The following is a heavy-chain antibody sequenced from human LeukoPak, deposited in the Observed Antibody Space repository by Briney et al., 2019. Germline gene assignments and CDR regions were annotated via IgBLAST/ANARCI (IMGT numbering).Heavy chain of an antibody. CDR1: GGSISNYY. V-gene: IGHV4-59*01. CDR2: IYYSGTT. J-gene: IGHJ4*02. CDR3: ASRSTADISFDY. Sequence: SETLSLTCTVSGGSISNYYWNWIRQPPGKGLEWIGYIYYSGTTNYNPSLKSRVSMSVDTSKNQFSLKLSSVTAADTAVYYCASRSTADISFDYWGLGTLVTVSS.